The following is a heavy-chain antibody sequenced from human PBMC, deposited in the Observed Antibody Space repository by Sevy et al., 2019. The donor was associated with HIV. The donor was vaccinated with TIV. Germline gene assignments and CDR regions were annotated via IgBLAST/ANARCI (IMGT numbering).Heavy chain of an antibody. D-gene: IGHD3-22*01. Sequence: GGSLRLSCAASGLSVSDNYMNWVRQAPGKGLELVSVIYRDGRTYYADSVKGRFTISRDNSKNKLYLPMNNLRPEDTAVYYCARDRYYDASGYYYYYYGMDVWGQGTTVTVSS. V-gene: IGHV3-66*01. CDR1: GLSVSDNY. CDR2: IYRDGRT. CDR3: ARDRYYDASGYYYYYYGMDV. J-gene: IGHJ6*02.